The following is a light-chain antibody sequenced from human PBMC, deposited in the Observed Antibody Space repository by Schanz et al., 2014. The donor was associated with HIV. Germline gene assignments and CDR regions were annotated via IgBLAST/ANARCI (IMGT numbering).Light chain of an antibody. CDR1: QTINNW. CDR3: QQYNNWPPA. CDR2: KAS. J-gene: IGKJ1*01. Sequence: DIQMTQSPSTLSASVGDRVTVTCRASQTINNWLAWYQQKPGKVPKVLIYKASSLASGVPSRFSGSGSGTEFTLTISSLQSEDFAVYYCQQYNNWPPAFGQGTKVEIK. V-gene: IGKV1-5*03.